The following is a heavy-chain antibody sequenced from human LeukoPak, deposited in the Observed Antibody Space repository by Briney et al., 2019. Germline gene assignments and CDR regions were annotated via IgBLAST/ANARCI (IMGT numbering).Heavy chain of an antibody. V-gene: IGHV3-9*01. J-gene: IGHJ5*02. CDR1: GFTFDDYG. CDR3: VKGMTAVSWFDR. CDR2: ISWDSDEV. Sequence: GRSLRLSCAASGFTFDDYGMHWVRQAPGKGLEWVAAISWDSDEVGYADSVKGRFIISRDNAKNSLDLQMNSLRAEDTALYYCVKGMTAVSWFDRWGQGIRITVSS. D-gene: IGHD4-17*01.